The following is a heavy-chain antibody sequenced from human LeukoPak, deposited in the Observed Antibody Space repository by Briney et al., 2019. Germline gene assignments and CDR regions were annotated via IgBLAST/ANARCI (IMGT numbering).Heavy chain of an antibody. CDR1: GFTFSSYE. Sequence: GGSLRLSCAASGFTFSSYEMNWVRQAPGKGLEWVLYISSSGSTIYYADSVKGRFTISRDSAKNSLYLQMNSLRAEDTAVYYCARDHVLGGNIDYWGQGTPVTVSS. CDR3: ARDHVLGGNIDY. CDR2: ISSSGSTI. J-gene: IGHJ4*02. V-gene: IGHV3-48*03. D-gene: IGHD1-26*01.